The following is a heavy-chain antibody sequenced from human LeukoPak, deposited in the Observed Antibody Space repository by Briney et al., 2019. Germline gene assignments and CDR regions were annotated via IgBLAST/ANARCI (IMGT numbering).Heavy chain of an antibody. CDR3: ARDGTTRYVDWFHAPSGDWFDP. CDR1: GFTVTRTY. CDR2: IYSGGST. V-gene: IGHV3-66*01. Sequence: PGRSLRLSCAASGFTVTRTYMSWVRQDPGKGLEWLSFIYSGGSTYYEDSVKGRLTISRDNSKKTLFLQMNSLRAEDTAVYYCARDGTTRYVDWFHAPSGDWFDPWGQGTLVTVSS. J-gene: IGHJ5*02. D-gene: IGHD3-9*01.